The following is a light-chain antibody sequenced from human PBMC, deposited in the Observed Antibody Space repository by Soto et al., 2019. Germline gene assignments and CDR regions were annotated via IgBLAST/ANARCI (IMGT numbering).Light chain of an antibody. CDR1: SSDVGGYNY. CDR3: SSYSSSSTSLYV. Sequence: QSALTQPASVSGSPGQSITISCTGTSSDVGGYNYVFWYQQHPGKAPKLMIYDVSNRPSGVSNRFSGSKSGNTASLTISGLQAEDEADYYCSSYSSSSTSLYVFGTGTKLTVL. J-gene: IGLJ1*01. CDR2: DVS. V-gene: IGLV2-14*01.